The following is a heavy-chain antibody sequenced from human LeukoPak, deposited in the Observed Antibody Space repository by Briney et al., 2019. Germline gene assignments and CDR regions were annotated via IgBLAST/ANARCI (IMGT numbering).Heavy chain of an antibody. V-gene: IGHV4-59*01. J-gene: IGHJ4*02. CDR3: ARDDRSYRGIDY. CDR1: GGSISSYY. CDR2: IYYSGST. D-gene: IGHD1-26*01. Sequence: SETLSLTCTVSGGSISSYYWSWIRQPPGKGLEWIGYIYYSGSTNYNPSLKSRVTIAVDTSKNQFSLKLSSVTAADTAVYYCARDDRSYRGIDYWGQGTLVTVSS.